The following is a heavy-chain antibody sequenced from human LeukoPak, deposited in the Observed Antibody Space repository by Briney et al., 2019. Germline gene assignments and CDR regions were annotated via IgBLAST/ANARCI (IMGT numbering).Heavy chain of an antibody. V-gene: IGHV3-30*02. CDR1: GFTFSSYG. Sequence: GGSLRLSCAASGFTFSSYGMHWVHQAPGKGLEWVAFIRYDGSNKYYADSVKGRFTISRDNSKNTLYLQMDSLRAEDTAVYYCANVRGGDAYTPFDYWGQGTLVTVSS. CDR2: IRYDGSNK. CDR3: ANVRGGDAYTPFDY. J-gene: IGHJ4*02. D-gene: IGHD5-24*01.